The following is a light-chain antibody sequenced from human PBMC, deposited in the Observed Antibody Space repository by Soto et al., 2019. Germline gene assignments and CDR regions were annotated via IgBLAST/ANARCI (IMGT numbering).Light chain of an antibody. Sequence: DIQMTQSPSSLSASVGDRVTITCRASQSISSYLNWYQQKPGKAPKLLIYAASSLQSGVPARFSGSGSGTDFTLTISSLQSEDFAVYYCQQYHNWPPQYTFGQGTKLQIK. CDR1: QSISSY. J-gene: IGKJ2*01. CDR2: AAS. CDR3: QQYHNWPPQYT. V-gene: IGKV1-39*01.